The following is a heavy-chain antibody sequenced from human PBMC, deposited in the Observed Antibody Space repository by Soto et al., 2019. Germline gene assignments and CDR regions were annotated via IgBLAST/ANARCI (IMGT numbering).Heavy chain of an antibody. D-gene: IGHD3-10*01. CDR1: GFSFSTYA. CDR3: ARDGGGFGELLLNSYDAFDL. J-gene: IGHJ3*01. Sequence: GGSLRLSCTASGFSFSTYAMYWIRQAPGKGLEWVAIISYDGSNAQYADSVKGRFTVARDNSKNTLYLQMHSLTAEDTAVYYCARDGGGFGELLLNSYDAFDLWGQGKLVTVSS. CDR2: ISYDGSNA. V-gene: IGHV3-30*04.